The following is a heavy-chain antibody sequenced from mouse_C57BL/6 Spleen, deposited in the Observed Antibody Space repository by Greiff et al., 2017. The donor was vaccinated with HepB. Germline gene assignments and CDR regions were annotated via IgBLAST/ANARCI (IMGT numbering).Heavy chain of an antibody. CDR3: ARHKDGWDGYYFDY. CDR1: GFTFSSYG. V-gene: IGHV5-6*01. CDR2: ISSGGSYT. Sequence: EVKLVESGGDLVKPGGSLKLSCAASGFTFSSYGMSWVRQTPDKRLEWVATISSGGSYTYYPDSVKGRFTISRDNAKNTLYLQMSSLKSEDTAMYYCARHKDGWDGYYFDYWGQGTTLTVSS. D-gene: IGHD4-1*01. J-gene: IGHJ2*01.